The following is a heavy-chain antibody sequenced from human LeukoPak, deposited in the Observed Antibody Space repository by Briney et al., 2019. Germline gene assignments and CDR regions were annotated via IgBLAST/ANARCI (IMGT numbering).Heavy chain of an antibody. J-gene: IGHJ4*02. CDR3: ARHSTTIFGVVIHDY. D-gene: IGHD3-3*01. CDR1: GGSISSGGYS. CDR2: IYHSGST. V-gene: IGHV4-30-2*03. Sequence: SQTLSLTCAVSGGSISSGGYSWSWIRQPPGKGLEWIGYIYHSGSTYYNPSLKSRVTISVDTSKNQFSLKLSSVTAADTAVYYCARHSTTIFGVVIHDYWGQGTLVTVSS.